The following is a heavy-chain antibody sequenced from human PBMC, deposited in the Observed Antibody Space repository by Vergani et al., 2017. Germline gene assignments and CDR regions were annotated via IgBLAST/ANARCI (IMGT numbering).Heavy chain of an antibody. CDR1: GYTFTGYY. J-gene: IGHJ6*03. V-gene: IGHV1-2*02. CDR2: INPNSGGT. Sequence: QVQLVQSGAEVKKPGASVKVSCKASGYTFTGYYMHWVRQAPGQGLEWMGWINPNSGGTNYAQKFQGRVTMTRDTSISTAYMELSRLRSDDTAVYYCARDSKEVAGTRAYYYYYMDVWGKGTTVTVSS. D-gene: IGHD6-19*01. CDR3: ARDSKEVAGTRAYYYYYMDV.